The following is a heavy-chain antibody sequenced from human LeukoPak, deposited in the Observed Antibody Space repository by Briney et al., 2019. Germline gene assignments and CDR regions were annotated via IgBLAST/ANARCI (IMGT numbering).Heavy chain of an antibody. D-gene: IGHD6-13*01. CDR1: GFTFSSYG. J-gene: IGHJ4*02. CDR2: ISSSRSYI. V-gene: IGHV3-21*01. Sequence: PGGSLRLSCAASGFTFSSYGMNWVRQAPGKGLEWVSYISSSRSYIYYADSVKGRFTISRDNSKKSLYLQMNSLRAEDTAVYYCARYAAGTGSYFDYWGQGTLVTVSS. CDR3: ARYAAGTGSYFDY.